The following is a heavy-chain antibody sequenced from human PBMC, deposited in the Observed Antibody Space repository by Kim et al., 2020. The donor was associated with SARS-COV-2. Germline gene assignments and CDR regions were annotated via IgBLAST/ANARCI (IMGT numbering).Heavy chain of an antibody. V-gene: IGHV1-69*13. CDR1: GGTFSSYA. CDR2: IIPIFGTA. J-gene: IGHJ6*02. CDR3: ARELYSTVVVVPAAIPPEGMDV. Sequence: SVKVSCKASGGTFSSYAISWVRQAPGQGLEWMGGIIPIFGTANYAQKFQGRVTITADESTSTAYMELSSLRSEDTAVYYCARELYSTVVVVPAAIPPEGMDVWGQGTTVTVSS. D-gene: IGHD2-2*01.